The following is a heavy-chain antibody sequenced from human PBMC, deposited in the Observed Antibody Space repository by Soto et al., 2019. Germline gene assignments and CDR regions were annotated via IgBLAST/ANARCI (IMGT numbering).Heavy chain of an antibody. CDR3: ARGGVDSGYDSSSPIVLGY. D-gene: IGHD5-12*01. J-gene: IGHJ4*02. CDR2: INQSGST. V-gene: IGHV4-34*01. Sequence: SATLSLTCAGYGGSFSGYYWSWIRQPPGQGLEWIGEINQSGSTNYNPSLKSRVTISVDTSKNQFSLKLSSVTAADTAVYYCARGGVDSGYDSSSPIVLGYWGKGTLVTVS. CDR1: GGSFSGYY.